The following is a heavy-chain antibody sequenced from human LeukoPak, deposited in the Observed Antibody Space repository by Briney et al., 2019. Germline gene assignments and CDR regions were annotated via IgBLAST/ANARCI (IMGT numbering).Heavy chain of an antibody. CDR1: GGSISSGGYY. V-gene: IGHV4-31*03. Sequence: SETLSLTCTVSGGSISSGGYYWSWIRQHPGKGLEWIGYIYYSGSTYYNPSLKSRVTISVDTSKNQFSLKLSSVTAADTAVYYCARDSNYYDSSGYFAFDIWGQGTTVTVSS. CDR2: IYYSGST. CDR3: ARDSNYYDSSGYFAFDI. J-gene: IGHJ3*02. D-gene: IGHD3-22*01.